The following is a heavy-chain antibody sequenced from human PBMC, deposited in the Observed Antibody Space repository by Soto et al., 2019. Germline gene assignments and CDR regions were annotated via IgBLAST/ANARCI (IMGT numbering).Heavy chain of an antibody. J-gene: IGHJ6*02. V-gene: IGHV3-30*03. D-gene: IGHD3-9*01. CDR3: ARRRAYYDILTGYEYYYYYGMDV. CDR2: ISYDGSNK. Sequence: QVQLVESGGGVVQPGRSLRLSCGASGFTFSSYGMHWVRQAPGKGLEWVAVISYDGSNKYYADSVKGRFTISRDNSKNTLYLQMNSLRAEDTAVYYCARRRAYYDILTGYEYYYYYGMDVWGQGTTVTVSS. CDR1: GFTFSSYG.